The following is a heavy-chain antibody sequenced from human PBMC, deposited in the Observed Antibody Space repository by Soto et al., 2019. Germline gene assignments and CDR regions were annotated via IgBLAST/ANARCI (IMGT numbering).Heavy chain of an antibody. D-gene: IGHD5-18*01. CDR1: GFSLSNARMG. CDR3: ARIGQQLWPFDFDY. Sequence: QVTLKESGPVLVNPTETLTLTCTVSGFSLSNARMGVSWIRQPPGKALEWLAHIFSNDEKSYSTSLKSRLTISKDTSKSQVVLTMTNMDPVDTATYYCARIGQQLWPFDFDYWGQGTLVTVSS. J-gene: IGHJ4*02. CDR2: IFSNDEK. V-gene: IGHV2-26*01.